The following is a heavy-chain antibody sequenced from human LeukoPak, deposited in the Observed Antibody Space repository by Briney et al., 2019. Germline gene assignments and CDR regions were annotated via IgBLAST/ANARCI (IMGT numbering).Heavy chain of an antibody. CDR1: GFTFDDYG. Sequence: GGSLRLSCAASGFTFDDYGTSWVRQAPGKGLEWVSGINWNGGSTGYADSVKGRFTISRDNAKNSLYLQMNSLRAEDTAVYYCARDMGGTNYYDSSGWWYYFDYWGQGTLVTVSS. J-gene: IGHJ4*02. CDR3: ARDMGGTNYYDSSGWWYYFDY. D-gene: IGHD3-22*01. V-gene: IGHV3-20*04. CDR2: INWNGGST.